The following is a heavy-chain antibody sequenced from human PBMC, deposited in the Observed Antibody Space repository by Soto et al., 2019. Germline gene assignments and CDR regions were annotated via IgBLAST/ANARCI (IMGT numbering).Heavy chain of an antibody. CDR3: ASGKYAGAVDY. Sequence: EVHLVESGGGLVQPGGSLRLSCAASGFTFTHYWMIWVRQAPGKGLEWVANIKQDGSEKYYVDSVRGRFTVSRDNAKNSLYLQMNSLRAEDTAMYYCASGKYAGAVDYWGQGILVTVSS. CDR1: GFTFTHYW. J-gene: IGHJ4*02. CDR2: IKQDGSEK. D-gene: IGHD2-8*01. V-gene: IGHV3-7*03.